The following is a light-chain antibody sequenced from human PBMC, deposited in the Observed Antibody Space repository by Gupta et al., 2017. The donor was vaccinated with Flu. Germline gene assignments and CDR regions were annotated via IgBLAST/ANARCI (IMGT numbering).Light chain of an antibody. CDR2: AAS. Sequence: DIELTQSPSFLSASVGDRVTITCRASQGISSYLAWYQQKPGKAPKLLIYAASTLQSGVPSRFSGSGSGTEFTLTIRSLQPEDFATYYCQQRNSYLITFGQGTRVEIK. V-gene: IGKV1-9*01. CDR1: QGISSY. CDR3: QQRNSYLIT. J-gene: IGKJ5*01.